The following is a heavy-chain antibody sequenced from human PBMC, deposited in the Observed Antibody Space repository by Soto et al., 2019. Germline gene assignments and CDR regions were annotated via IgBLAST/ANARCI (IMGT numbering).Heavy chain of an antibody. V-gene: IGHV4-59*01. D-gene: IGHD6-13*01. CDR3: ARGIAAAENWFDP. J-gene: IGHJ5*02. Sequence: SETLSLTCTVSGGSISSYYWSWIRQPPGKGLEWIGYIYYSGSTNYNPSLKSRVTISVDTSKNQLSLKLSSVTAADTAVYYCARGIAAAENWFDPWGQGTLVTVSS. CDR2: IYYSGST. CDR1: GGSISSYY.